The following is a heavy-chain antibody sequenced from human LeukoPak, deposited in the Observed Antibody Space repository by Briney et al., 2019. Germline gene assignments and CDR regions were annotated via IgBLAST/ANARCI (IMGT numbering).Heavy chain of an antibody. Sequence: GGSLRLSCAASGFTFDDYGMSWVRQAPGKGLEWVSAISGSGGSTYYADSVKGRFTISRDNSKNTLYLQMNSLRAEDTAVYYCAKDPNSGSYFDYWGQGTLVTVSS. CDR2: ISGSGGST. D-gene: IGHD1-26*01. J-gene: IGHJ4*02. CDR1: GFTFDDYG. V-gene: IGHV3-23*01. CDR3: AKDPNSGSYFDY.